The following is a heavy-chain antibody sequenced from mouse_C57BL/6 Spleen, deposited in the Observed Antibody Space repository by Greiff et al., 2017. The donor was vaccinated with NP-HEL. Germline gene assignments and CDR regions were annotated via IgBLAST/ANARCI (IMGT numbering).Heavy chain of an antibody. CDR3: ARNRIYGIYDGYYFDY. CDR1: GYTFTSYW. J-gene: IGHJ2*01. CDR2: IHPNSGST. D-gene: IGHD2-3*01. Sequence: QVQLQQSGAELVKPGASVKLSCKASGYTFTSYWMHWVKQRPGQGLEWIGMIHPNSGSTNYNEKFKSKATLTVDKSSSTAYMQLSSLTSEDSAVYYCARNRIYGIYDGYYFDYWGQGTTLTVSS. V-gene: IGHV1-64*01.